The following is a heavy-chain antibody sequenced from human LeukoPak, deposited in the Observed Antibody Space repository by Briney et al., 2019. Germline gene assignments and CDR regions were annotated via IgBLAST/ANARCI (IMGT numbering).Heavy chain of an antibody. CDR2: IYYSGST. J-gene: IGHJ5*02. V-gene: IGHV4-59*01. D-gene: IGHD6-13*01. CDR1: GGPISSYY. Sequence: SETLSLTCTVSGGPISSYYWSWLRQPPGKGLEGIGYIYYSGSTNYNPSLKSRVTISVDTSKNQFSLKLSSVTAADTAVYYCARVGSIAAAIGPFDPWGQGTLVTVSS. CDR3: ARVGSIAAAIGPFDP.